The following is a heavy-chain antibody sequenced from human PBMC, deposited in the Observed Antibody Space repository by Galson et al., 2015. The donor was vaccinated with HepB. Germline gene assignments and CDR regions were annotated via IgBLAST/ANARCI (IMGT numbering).Heavy chain of an antibody. CDR3: TTEGITMIVVPPAGAFDI. J-gene: IGHJ3*02. D-gene: IGHD3-22*01. CDR1: GFTFSNAW. CDR2: IKSKTDGGTT. Sequence: SLRLSCAASGFTFSNAWMNWVRQAPGKGLEWVGRIKSKTDGGTTDYAAPVKGRFTISRDDSKNTLYLQMNSLKTEDTAVYYCTTEGITMIVVPPAGAFDIWGQGTMVTVSS. V-gene: IGHV3-15*07.